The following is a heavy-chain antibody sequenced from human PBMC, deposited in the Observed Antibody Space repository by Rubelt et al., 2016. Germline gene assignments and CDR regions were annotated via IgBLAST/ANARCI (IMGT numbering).Heavy chain of an antibody. D-gene: IGHD3-22*01. J-gene: IGHJ4*02. CDR3: ASGAWSSGYYPPQDY. Sequence: GLEWVAVIWYDGSNKYYADSVKGRFTISRDNSKNTLYLQMNSLRAEDTAVYYCASGAWSSGYYPPQDYWGQGTLVTVSS. V-gene: IGHV3-33*01. CDR2: IWYDGSNK.